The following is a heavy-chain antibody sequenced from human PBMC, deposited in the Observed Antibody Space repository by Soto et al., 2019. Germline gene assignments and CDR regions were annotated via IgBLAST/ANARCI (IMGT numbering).Heavy chain of an antibody. CDR2: IWYDGSNK. J-gene: IGHJ6*02. Sequence: PGGSLRLSCAASGFTFSSYGVHWVRQAPGKGLEWVAVIWYDGSNKYYADSVKGRFTISRDNSKNTLYLQMNSLRAEDTAVYYCARDESGVHDFWSGYYNPYYYGMDVWGQGTTVTVSS. D-gene: IGHD3-3*01. CDR1: GFTFSSYG. CDR3: ARDESGVHDFWSGYYNPYYYGMDV. V-gene: IGHV3-33*01.